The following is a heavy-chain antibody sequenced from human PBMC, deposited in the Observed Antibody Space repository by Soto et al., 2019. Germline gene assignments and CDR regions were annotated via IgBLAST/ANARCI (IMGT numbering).Heavy chain of an antibody. Sequence: SLRLSCAASGFTFSDYYMSWIRQAPGKGLEWVSYISSSSSYTNYADSVKGRFTISRDNAKNSLYLQMNSLRAEDTAVYYCAREIVVVPAAPDYWGQGTLVTVSS. CDR1: GFTFSDYY. CDR2: ISSSSSYT. V-gene: IGHV3-11*06. CDR3: AREIVVVPAAPDY. D-gene: IGHD2-2*01. J-gene: IGHJ4*02.